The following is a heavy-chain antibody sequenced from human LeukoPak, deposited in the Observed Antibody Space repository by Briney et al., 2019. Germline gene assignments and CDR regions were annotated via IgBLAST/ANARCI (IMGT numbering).Heavy chain of an antibody. CDR3: ARDGDSGYDYFYYYYYMDV. CDR1: GFTFSSYS. J-gene: IGHJ6*03. Sequence: KPGGTLRLSCAASGFTFSSYSMNWVRQAPGKGLEWVSSISSSSSYIYYADSVKGRFTISRDNAKNSLYLQMNSLRAEDTAVYYCARDGDSGYDYFYYYYYMDVWGKGTTVTVSS. V-gene: IGHV3-21*01. D-gene: IGHD5-12*01. CDR2: ISSSSSYI.